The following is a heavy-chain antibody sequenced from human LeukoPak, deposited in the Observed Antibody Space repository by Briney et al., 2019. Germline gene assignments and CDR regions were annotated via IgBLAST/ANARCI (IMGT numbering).Heavy chain of an antibody. Sequence: SETLSLTCTVSGCSISSYYCSWVRQPPGKGLEWIGSIYSSGGNTYNPSLQSRVTISVDTSKIQFSLKLSSVTAADTAVYYCARWQYTISSGWFDPWGQGTLVTVSS. CDR2: IYSSGGN. CDR1: GCSISSYY. CDR3: ARWQYTISSGWFDP. D-gene: IGHD6-6*01. J-gene: IGHJ5*02. V-gene: IGHV4-59*08.